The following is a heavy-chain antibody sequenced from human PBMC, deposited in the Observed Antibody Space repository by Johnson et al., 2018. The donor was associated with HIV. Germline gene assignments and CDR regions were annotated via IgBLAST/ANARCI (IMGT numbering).Heavy chain of an antibody. CDR1: GFTFSSYW. CDR2: INSDGSST. D-gene: IGHD4-23*01. CDR3: VRGLGYVFYSGNSNALDI. J-gene: IGHJ3*02. Sequence: VQLVESGGGLVQPGGSLRLSCVASGFTFSSYWMHWVRQAPGKGLVWVSRINSDGSSTTYADSVKGRFTISRDNAKKTLFLQMNSLRAEDTAVYYCVRGLGYVFYSGNSNALDIWGQGTMVTVSS. V-gene: IGHV3-74*02.